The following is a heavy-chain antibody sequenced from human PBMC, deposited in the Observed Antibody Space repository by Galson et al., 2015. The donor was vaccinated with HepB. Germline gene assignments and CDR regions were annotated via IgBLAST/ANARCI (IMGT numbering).Heavy chain of an antibody. Sequence: SLRLSCAASGSILSSYSMNWVRQAPGKGLEWVSSMSSSTNYIYYADSVKGRFTVSIDNAKISLFLQMNSLRAEDTAVYYCATNTPAAVMRASGMDVWGQGTAVTVSS. CDR1: GSILSSYS. CDR2: MSSSTNYI. D-gene: IGHD2-2*01. CDR3: ATNTPAAVMRASGMDV. V-gene: IGHV3-21*01. J-gene: IGHJ6*02.